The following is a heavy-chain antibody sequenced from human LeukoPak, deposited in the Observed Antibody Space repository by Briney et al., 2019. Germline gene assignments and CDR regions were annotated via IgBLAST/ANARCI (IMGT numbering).Heavy chain of an antibody. CDR1: GGSISNYY. D-gene: IGHD3-10*01. J-gene: IGHJ5*02. CDR3: ARGLGYYGSGSYVYNWFAP. V-gene: IGHV4-4*07. CDR2: IYTSGST. Sequence: SETLSLTCTVSGGSISNYYWSWIRQPAGKGLEWIGRIYTSGSTNYNPPLKSRVTMSVDTSKNQFSLKLTSVTAADTAVYYCARGLGYYGSGSYVYNWFAPWGQGSLVTVSS.